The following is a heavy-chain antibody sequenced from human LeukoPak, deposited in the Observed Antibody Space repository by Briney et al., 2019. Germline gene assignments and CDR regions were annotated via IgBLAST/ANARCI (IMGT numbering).Heavy chain of an antibody. CDR3: ARQQLVHNWFDP. CDR1: GYTFTSYD. D-gene: IGHD6-13*01. V-gene: IGHV1-18*01. J-gene: IGHJ5*02. CDR2: ISAYNGNT. Sequence: ASVKVSCKASGYTFTSYDINWVRQATGQGLEWMGWISAYNGNTNYAQKLQGRVTMTTDTSTSTAYMELRSLRSDDTAVYYCARQQLVHNWFDPWGQGTLVTVSS.